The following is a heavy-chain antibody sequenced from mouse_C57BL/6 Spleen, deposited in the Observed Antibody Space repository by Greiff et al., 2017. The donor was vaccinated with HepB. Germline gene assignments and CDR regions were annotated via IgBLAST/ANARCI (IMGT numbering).Heavy chain of an antibody. V-gene: IGHV1-82*01. D-gene: IGHD3-2*02. J-gene: IGHJ2*01. CDR3: ARSPQLRPYYFDY. CDR2: IYPGDGDT. CDR1: GYAFSSSW. Sequence: VQLQQSGPELVKPGASVKISCKASGYAFSSSWMNWVKQRPGKGLEWIGRIYPGDGDTNYNGKFKGKATLTADKSSSTAYMQLSSLTSEDSAVYFCARSPQLRPYYFDYWGQGTTLTVSS.